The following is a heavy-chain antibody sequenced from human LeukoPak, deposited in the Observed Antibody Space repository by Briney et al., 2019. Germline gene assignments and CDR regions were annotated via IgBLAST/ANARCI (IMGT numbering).Heavy chain of an antibody. V-gene: IGHV4-59*01. D-gene: IGHD1-20*01. CDR2: IYNIGST. CDR1: GASISNDY. CDR3: VRVSGTDYYYYMDV. Sequence: SETLSLTCSVSGASISNDYWSWMRQPPGKGLEWIGYIYNIGSTKYTPSLKSRVTISRDTSRNQFPLELGSVTAADTAVYYCVRVSGTDYYYYMDVWGKGTTVTVSS. J-gene: IGHJ6*03.